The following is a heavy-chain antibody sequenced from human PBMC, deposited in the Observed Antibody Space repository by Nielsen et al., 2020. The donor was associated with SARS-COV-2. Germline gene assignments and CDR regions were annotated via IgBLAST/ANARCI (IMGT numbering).Heavy chain of an antibody. J-gene: IGHJ4*02. CDR2: IYSGDSDT. CDR1: GYSFTSYW. D-gene: IGHD3-16*02. V-gene: IGHV5-51*01. CDR3: ARADHYDYVWGSYRYGPFDY. Sequence: GESLKISCQGSGYSFTSYWIGWVRQMPGKGLEWMGIIYSGDSDTRYSPSFQGQVTISDDKSISTAYLQWSSLKASDTAMYYCARADHYDYVWGSYRYGPFDYWGQGTLVTVSS.